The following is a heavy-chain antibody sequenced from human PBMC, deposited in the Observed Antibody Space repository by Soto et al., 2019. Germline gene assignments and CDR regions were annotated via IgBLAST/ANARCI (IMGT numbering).Heavy chain of an antibody. CDR1: GFTFSSYS. CDR3: AREGKDCSSTSCYWVYFDY. D-gene: IGHD2-2*01. J-gene: IGHJ4*02. CDR2: ISSSSSYI. V-gene: IGHV3-21*01. Sequence: PGGSLRLSCAASGFTFSSYSMNWVRQAPGKGLEWVSSISSSSSYIYYADSVKGRFTISRDNAKNSLYLQMNSLRAEDTAVYYCAREGKDCSSTSCYWVYFDYWGQGTLVTVSS.